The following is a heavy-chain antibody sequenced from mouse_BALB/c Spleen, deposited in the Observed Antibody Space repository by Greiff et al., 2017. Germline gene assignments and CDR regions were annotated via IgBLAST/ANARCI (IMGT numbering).Heavy chain of an antibody. D-gene: IGHD1-1*01. J-gene: IGHJ4*01. CDR3: ARHEDYYGSSPYYAMDY. V-gene: IGHV1-62-2*01. CDR2: FYPGSGSI. CDR1: GYTFTEYT. Sequence: QVQLKESGAELVKPGASVKLSCKASGYTFTEYTIHWVKQRSGQGLEWIGWFYPGSGSIKYNEKFKDKATLTADKSSSTVYMELSRLTSEDSAVYFCARHEDYYGSSPYYAMDYWGQGTSVTVSS.